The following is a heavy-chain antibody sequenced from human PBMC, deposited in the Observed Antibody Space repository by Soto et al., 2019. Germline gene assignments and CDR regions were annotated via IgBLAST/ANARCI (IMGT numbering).Heavy chain of an antibody. CDR3: ARGGSVSGLYYFDY. J-gene: IGHJ4*02. V-gene: IGHV3-23*01. Sequence: GGSLRLXCAASGFTFDEFGMSWVRQVPGKGPEWVSALSDSGNTYYVDSVKGRFTISRDDSNNTLFLQMDSLRAEDTAIYYCARGGSVSGLYYFDYWGQGALVTVSS. CDR1: GFTFDEFG. CDR2: LSDSGNT. D-gene: IGHD6-19*01.